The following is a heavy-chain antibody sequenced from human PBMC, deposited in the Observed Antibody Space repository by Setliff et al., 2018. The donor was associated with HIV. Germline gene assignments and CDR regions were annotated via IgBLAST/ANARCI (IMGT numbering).Heavy chain of an antibody. V-gene: IGHV4-4*07. J-gene: IGHJ6*03. D-gene: IGHD3-22*01. Sequence: PSETLSLTCTSSGDSISGYYWSWIRQPAGKGLEWIGRMHTSGNTNYNPSLKSRVTISVDTSKNQFSLKLSSVTAADTAVYYCARGRVDDSSGYYGVVDYYYYYYMDVWGKGTTVTVSS. CDR3: ARGRVDDSSGYYGVVDYYYYYYMDV. CDR2: MHTSGNT. CDR1: GDSISGYY.